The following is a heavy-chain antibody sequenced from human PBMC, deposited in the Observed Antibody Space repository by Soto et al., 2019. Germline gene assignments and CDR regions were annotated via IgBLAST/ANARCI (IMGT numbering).Heavy chain of an antibody. Sequence: SVKVSCKASGGTFSSYAISWVRQAPGQGLEWMGGIIPIFGTANYAQKFQGRVTITADESTSTAYMELSSLRSEDTAVYYCARTPSGSAMVTWLDYWGQGTLVTVSS. V-gene: IGHV1-69*13. CDR1: GGTFSSYA. J-gene: IGHJ4*02. D-gene: IGHD5-18*01. CDR2: IIPIFGTA. CDR3: ARTPSGSAMVTWLDY.